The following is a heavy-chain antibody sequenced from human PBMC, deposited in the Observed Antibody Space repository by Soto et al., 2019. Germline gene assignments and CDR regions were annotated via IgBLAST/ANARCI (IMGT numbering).Heavy chain of an antibody. CDR1: GYTFTDYG. CDR2: ISAHNGNT. CDR3: ARGGGFYFGSRALDP. J-gene: IGHJ5*02. V-gene: IGHV1-18*01. D-gene: IGHD3-22*01. Sequence: QVQLVQSGAEGKKPGASVKVSCKASGYTFTDYGITWVRQAPGQGLEWMGWISAHNGNTNYAQRLQGRVSMATDKSTTTDYLELRSLRSDDTAVYYCARGGGFYFGSRALDPWCQGTLVTVSS.